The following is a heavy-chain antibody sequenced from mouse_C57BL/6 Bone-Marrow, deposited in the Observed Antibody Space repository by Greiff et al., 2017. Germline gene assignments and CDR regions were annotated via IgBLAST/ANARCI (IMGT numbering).Heavy chain of an antibody. CDR2: ISSGGSYT. J-gene: IGHJ1*03. CDR1: AFTFSSYG. V-gene: IGHV5-6*01. D-gene: IGHD2-5*01. CDR3: AREPTIVTTVFYWYFDV. Sequence: EVQLVESGGDLVKPGGSLKLSCAASAFTFSSYGMSWVRQTPDKRLEWVATISSGGSYTYYPDSVKGRFTISRDNAKNTLYLQMSSLKSEDTAMYYCAREPTIVTTVFYWYFDVWGTGTTVTVSS.